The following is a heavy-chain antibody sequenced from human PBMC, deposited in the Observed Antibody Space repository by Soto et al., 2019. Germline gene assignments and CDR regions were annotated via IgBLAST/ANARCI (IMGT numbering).Heavy chain of an antibody. J-gene: IGHJ4*02. CDR3: AGDIQSGSYRFDY. Sequence: QVQLQESGPGLVKPSETLSLTCTVSGGSISSYHWSWIRQSPGKGLEWIGYIYYSGNTIYNPSLKSRVTISVYTSKNQFSLKLSSVTAADTAVYYCAGDIQSGSYRFDYWGQGTLVTVSS. CDR1: GGSISSYH. D-gene: IGHD1-26*01. CDR2: IYYSGNT. V-gene: IGHV4-59*08.